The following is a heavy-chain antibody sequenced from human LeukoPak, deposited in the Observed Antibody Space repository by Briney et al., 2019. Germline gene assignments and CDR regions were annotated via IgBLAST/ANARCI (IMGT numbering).Heavy chain of an antibody. D-gene: IGHD1-26*01. J-gene: IGHJ6*02. V-gene: IGHV1-3*01. CDR1: GYTFTSYA. CDR3: ARSVKWELLRPSCGMDV. Sequence: ASVKVSCKASGYTFTSYAMHWVRQAPGQRLEWMGWINAGNGNTKYSQKFQGRVTITRDTSASTAYMELSSLRSEDTAVYYCARSVKWELLRPSCGMDVWGQGTTVTVSS. CDR2: INAGNGNT.